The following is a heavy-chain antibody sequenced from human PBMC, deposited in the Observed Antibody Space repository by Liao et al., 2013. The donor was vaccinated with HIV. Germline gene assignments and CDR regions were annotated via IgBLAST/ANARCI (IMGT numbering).Heavy chain of an antibody. J-gene: IGHJ5*02. CDR1: GGSISSYY. V-gene: IGHV4-59*12. Sequence: QVQLQESGSGLVKPSETLSLTCTVSGGSISSYYWSWIRQPPGKGLEWIGYIYYSGSTNYNPSLKSRVTISVDTSKNQFSLKLSSVTAADTAVYYCATRRWKXIYNWFDPWGQGTLVTVSS. D-gene: IGHD1-1*01. CDR3: ATRRWKXIYNWFDP. CDR2: IYYSGST.